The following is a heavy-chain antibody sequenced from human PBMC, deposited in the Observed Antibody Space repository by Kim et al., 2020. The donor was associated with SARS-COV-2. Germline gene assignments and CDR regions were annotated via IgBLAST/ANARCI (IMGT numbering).Heavy chain of an antibody. Sequence: SETLSLTCAVYGGSFSGYYWSWIRQPPGKGLEWIGEINHSGSTNYNPSLKSRVTISVDTSKNQFSLKLSSVTAADTAVYYCARLAKGSSSRWAYWGQGTLVTVSS. CDR1: GGSFSGYY. J-gene: IGHJ4*02. D-gene: IGHD6-13*01. CDR2: INHSGST. CDR3: ARLAKGSSSRWAY. V-gene: IGHV4-34*01.